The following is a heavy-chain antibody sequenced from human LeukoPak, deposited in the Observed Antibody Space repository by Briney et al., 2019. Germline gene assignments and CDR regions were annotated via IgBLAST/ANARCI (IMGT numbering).Heavy chain of an antibody. CDR3: AKDVAAGDWFDP. J-gene: IGHJ5*02. CDR2: IRYDGSNK. CDR1: GFTFSSYG. V-gene: IGHV3-30*02. Sequence: PGGSLRLSCAASGFTFSSYGMHWVRQAPGKGLEWVAFIRYDGSNKYYADSVKGRFTISRDNSKNTLYLQMNSLRVEDTAVDYCAKDVAAGDWFDPWGQGTLVTVSS. D-gene: IGHD6-13*01.